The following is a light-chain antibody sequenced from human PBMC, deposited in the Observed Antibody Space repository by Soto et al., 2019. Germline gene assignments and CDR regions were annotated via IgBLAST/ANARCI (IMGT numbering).Light chain of an antibody. Sequence: EIVLTQSPDTLSLSPGERATLFCRASQRVAKFLAWYQQKGGQAPRLLIFDASTRATDVPGRFNGSGSGTAFTLTISCLEPEDSAVYYCQQRTNWPLTFGGGTKVEVK. V-gene: IGKV3-11*01. J-gene: IGKJ4*01. CDR1: QRVAKF. CDR2: DAS. CDR3: QQRTNWPLT.